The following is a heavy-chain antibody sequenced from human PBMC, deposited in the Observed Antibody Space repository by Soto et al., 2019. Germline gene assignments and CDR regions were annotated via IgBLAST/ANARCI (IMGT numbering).Heavy chain of an antibody. J-gene: IGHJ4*02. D-gene: IGHD3-10*01. V-gene: IGHV3-23*01. CDR1: GFTFSSYA. CDR2: ISGSGGST. CDR3: VQNPRDYYGSGSYTYFDY. Sequence: GGSLRLSCAASGFTFSSYAMSWVRQAPGKGLEWVSAISGSGGSTYYADSVKGRFTISRDNSKNTLYLQMNSLRAEDTAVYYCVQNPRDYYGSGSYTYFDYWGQGTLVTVSS.